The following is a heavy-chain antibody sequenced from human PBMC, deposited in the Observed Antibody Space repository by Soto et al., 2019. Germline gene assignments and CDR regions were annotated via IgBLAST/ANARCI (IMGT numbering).Heavy chain of an antibody. CDR3: ARDRYYYYDSSGYSGTFDF. Sequence: SVKVSCKASGGTFSSYAISWVRQAPGQGLEWMGGIIPIFGTANYAQKFQGRVTITADESTSTAYMELSSLRSEDTAVYYCARDRYYYYDSSGYSGTFDFWGQGTLVTGSS. CDR1: GGTFSSYA. D-gene: IGHD3-22*01. CDR2: IIPIFGTA. J-gene: IGHJ4*02. V-gene: IGHV1-69*13.